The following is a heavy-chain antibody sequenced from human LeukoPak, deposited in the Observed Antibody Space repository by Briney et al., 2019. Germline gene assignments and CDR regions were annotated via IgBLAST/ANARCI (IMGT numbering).Heavy chain of an antibody. CDR3: AKDGLALGPVFDY. D-gene: IGHD7-27*01. V-gene: IGHV3-30*02. CDR2: IRYDGSNK. J-gene: IGHJ4*02. CDR1: GFTFSSYG. Sequence: GGSLRLSCAASGFTFSSYGMHWVRQAPGKGLEWVAFIRYDGSNKYYADSVKGRFTISRDNSKNTLYLQMNSLRAEDTAVYYCAKDGLALGPVFDYWGQGTLVTVSS.